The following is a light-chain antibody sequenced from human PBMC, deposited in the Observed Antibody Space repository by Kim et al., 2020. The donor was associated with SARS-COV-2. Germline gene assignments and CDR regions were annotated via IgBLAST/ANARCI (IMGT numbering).Light chain of an antibody. V-gene: IGKV3-20*01. J-gene: IGKJ4*01. Sequence: SPGERANVSCRASQSVSSNYLAWYQQKPGQAPRLLIYGASSRATGIPDRFSGSGSETDFTLTISRLDPEDFAVYYCQQYGSSPLTFGGGTKVDIK. CDR2: GAS. CDR3: QQYGSSPLT. CDR1: QSVSSNY.